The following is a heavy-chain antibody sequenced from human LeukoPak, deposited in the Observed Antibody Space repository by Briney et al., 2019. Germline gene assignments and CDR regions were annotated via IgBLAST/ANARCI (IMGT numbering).Heavy chain of an antibody. CDR1: GFTFSSYW. CDR2: IGPTGSDR. Sequence: GGSLRLSCAASGFTFSSYWMYWARQAPGKGLEWVASIGPTGSDRYHADSIKGRFTISRDNANNFLYLQMNSLRAEDTAVYYCATETNGRHYDYWGQGTLLTVSS. J-gene: IGHJ4*02. V-gene: IGHV3-21*06. D-gene: IGHD1-14*01. CDR3: ATETNGRHYDY.